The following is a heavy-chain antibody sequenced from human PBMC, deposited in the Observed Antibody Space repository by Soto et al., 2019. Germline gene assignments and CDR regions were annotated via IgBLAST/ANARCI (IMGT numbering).Heavy chain of an antibody. D-gene: IGHD6-19*01. V-gene: IGHV1-69*02. J-gene: IGHJ4*02. CDR2: IIPILGIA. CDR3: ARLPVADLYRDY. Sequence: SVKVSCKASGGTFSSYTISWVRQAPGQGLEWMGRIIPILGIANYAQKFQGRVTITADKSTSTAYMELSSLRSEDTAVYYCARLPVADLYRDYWGQGTLVTVSS. CDR1: GGTFSSYT.